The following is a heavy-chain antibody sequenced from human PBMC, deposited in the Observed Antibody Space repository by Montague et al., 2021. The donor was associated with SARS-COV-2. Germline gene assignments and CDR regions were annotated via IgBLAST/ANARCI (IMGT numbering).Heavy chain of an antibody. Sequence: SQRLSCAASGFTFSSYAMSWVRQAPGKGLAWVSVIYSGGSSTYYAHSLPRLFTISRNNSNNTLYLPMNSLRAEDTAVYYCATGGYCSSTSCYGGYYWGQGTLVTVSS. J-gene: IGHJ4*02. CDR3: ATGGYCSSTSCYGGYY. V-gene: IGHV3-23*03. D-gene: IGHD2-2*01. CDR1: GFTFSSYA. CDR2: IYSGGSST.